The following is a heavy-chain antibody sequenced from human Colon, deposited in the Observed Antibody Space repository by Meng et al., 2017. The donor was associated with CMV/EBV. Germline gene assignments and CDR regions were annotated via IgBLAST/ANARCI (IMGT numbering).Heavy chain of an antibody. D-gene: IGHD5-24*01. CDR1: GASIGGRRYY. CDR2: IYYTGND. J-gene: IGHJ2*01. V-gene: IGHV4-39*07. Sequence: QVQRQEPGRELVKPSETLSLTCTVSGASIGGRRYYWGWIRQPPGKGLEWIASIYYTGNDYHNPSLKSRVTISIDTSNNQFSLRLTSVTAADTAVYYCARMALHWYFDLWGRGTLVTVSS. CDR3: ARMALHWYFDL.